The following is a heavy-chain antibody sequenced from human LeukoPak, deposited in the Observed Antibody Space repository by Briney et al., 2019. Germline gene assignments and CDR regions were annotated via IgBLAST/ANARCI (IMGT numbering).Heavy chain of an antibody. Sequence: GGSLRLSCAASGFTFSNYNMNWVRQAPGKAMEWVSSITSSGTYIFYADSVKGRFTISRDNAKNSLYLQMDSLGPEDTAVYYCARQRDIVVVPTTIVGYFDYWGQGTLVTVSS. J-gene: IGHJ4*02. CDR1: GFTFSNYN. D-gene: IGHD2-2*02. V-gene: IGHV3-21*01. CDR3: ARQRDIVVVPTTIVGYFDY. CDR2: ITSSGTYI.